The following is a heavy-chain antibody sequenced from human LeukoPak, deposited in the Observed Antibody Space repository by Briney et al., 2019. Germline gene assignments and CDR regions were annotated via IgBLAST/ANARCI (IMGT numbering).Heavy chain of an antibody. CDR2: IYYSGST. V-gene: IGHV4-59*08. J-gene: IGHJ3*02. CDR3: ARLHRHYYDSTGYYLLDGFDI. CDR1: GGSISSYY. D-gene: IGHD3-22*01. Sequence: SETLSLTCTVSGGSISSYYWSWIRQPPGKGLEWIGYIYYSGSTNYNPSLKSRVTISVDTSKNQFSLNLSSATAADTAMFYCARLHRHYYDSTGYYLLDGFDIWGQGTMVTISS.